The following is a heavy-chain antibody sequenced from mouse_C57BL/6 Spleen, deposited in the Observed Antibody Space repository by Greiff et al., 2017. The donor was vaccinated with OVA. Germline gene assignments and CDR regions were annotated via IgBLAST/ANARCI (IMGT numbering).Heavy chain of an antibody. CDR3: AREGTGTFAY. V-gene: IGHV1-54*01. D-gene: IGHD4-1*01. J-gene: IGHJ3*01. Sequence: QVQLKQSGAELVRPGTSVKVSCKASGYAFTNYLIEWVKQRPGQGLEWIGVINPGSGGTNYNEKFKGKATLTADKSSSTAYMQLSSLTSEDSAVYFCAREGTGTFAYWGQGTLVTVSA. CDR1: GYAFTNYL. CDR2: INPGSGGT.